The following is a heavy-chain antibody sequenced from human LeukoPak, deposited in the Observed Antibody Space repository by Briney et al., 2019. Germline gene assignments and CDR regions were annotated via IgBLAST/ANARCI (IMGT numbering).Heavy chain of an antibody. CDR3: AKGLYDTLTGYYPHPKSYYYYGMDV. J-gene: IGHJ6*04. D-gene: IGHD3-9*01. CDR1: GGTFSSYA. V-gene: IGHV1-69*13. CDR2: IIPIFGTA. Sequence: SVKVSCKASGGTFSSYAISWVRQAPGQGLEWMGGIIPIFGTANYAQKFQGRVTITADESTSTAYMELSSLRSEDTAVYYCAKGLYDTLTGYYPHPKSYYYYGMDVWGKGTTVTVSS.